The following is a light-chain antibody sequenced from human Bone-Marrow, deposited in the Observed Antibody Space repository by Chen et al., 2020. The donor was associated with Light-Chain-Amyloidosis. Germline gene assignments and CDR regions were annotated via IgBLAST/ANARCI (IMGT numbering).Light chain of an antibody. CDR2: EDD. J-gene: IGLJ3*02. CDR3: QSYQGSSQGV. V-gene: IGLV6-57*01. Sequence: FMLTQPHSVSESPGKTVIISCTRSSGSIATNYVQWYQQRPGSSPTTVIYEDDQRPPGVLDRFSGSIDRSSNSASLTISGLKTEDEADYYCQSYQGSSQGVFGGGTKLTVL. CDR1: SGSIATNY.